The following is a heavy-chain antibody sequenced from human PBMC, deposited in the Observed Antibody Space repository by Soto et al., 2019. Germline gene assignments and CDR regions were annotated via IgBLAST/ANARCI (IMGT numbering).Heavy chain of an antibody. D-gene: IGHD3-10*01. Sequence: PGGSLRLSCAASGFTFSSYSMNWVRQAPGKGLEWVSYISISSSIIYYADSVKGRFTISRDNAKNSLYLQMNSLRAEDTAVYYCARAGGWELPPGWGQGTLVTVSS. CDR1: GFTFSSYS. CDR3: ARAGGWELPPG. J-gene: IGHJ4*02. V-gene: IGHV3-48*01. CDR2: ISISSSII.